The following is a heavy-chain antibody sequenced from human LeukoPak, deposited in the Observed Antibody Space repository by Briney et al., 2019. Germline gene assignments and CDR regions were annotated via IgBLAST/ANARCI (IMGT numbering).Heavy chain of an antibody. Sequence: PSETLSLTCTVSGGSISSYYWSWIRQPPGRGLEWIGYIYYSGSTNYNPSLKSRVTISVDTSKNQFSLRLSSVTAADTAVYYCARRHITMVRGVLLYYFDYWGQGTLVTVSS. V-gene: IGHV4-59*08. D-gene: IGHD3-10*01. CDR3: ARRHITMVRGVLLYYFDY. CDR1: GGSISSYY. J-gene: IGHJ4*02. CDR2: IYYSGST.